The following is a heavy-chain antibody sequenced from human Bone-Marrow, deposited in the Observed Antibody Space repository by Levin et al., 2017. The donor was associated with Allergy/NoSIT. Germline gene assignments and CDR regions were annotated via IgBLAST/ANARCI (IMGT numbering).Heavy chain of an antibody. J-gene: IGHJ6*02. CDR1: GYTFTGYY. V-gene: IGHV1-2*02. D-gene: IGHD1-20*01. Sequence: AASVKVSCKASGYTFTGYYMHWVRQAPGQGLEWMGWINPNSGGTNYAQKFQGRVTMTRDTSISTAYMELSRLRSDDTAVYYCARKRYNWNYAYGMDVWGQGTTVTVSS. CDR2: INPNSGGT. CDR3: ARKRYNWNYAYGMDV.